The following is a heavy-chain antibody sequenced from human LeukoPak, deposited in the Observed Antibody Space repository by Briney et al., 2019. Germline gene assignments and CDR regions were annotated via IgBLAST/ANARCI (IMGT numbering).Heavy chain of an antibody. J-gene: IGHJ3*02. CDR1: GFTFSSYA. CDR2: ISYDGSNK. CDR3: AREKGLDAFDI. V-gene: IGHV3-30-3*01. Sequence: PGGSLRLSCAASGFTFSSYAMHWVRQAPGKGLEWVAVISYDGSNKYYADSVKGRFTISRDNSKNTLYLQMNSLRAEDTAVYYCAREKGLDAFDIWGQGTMVTVSS.